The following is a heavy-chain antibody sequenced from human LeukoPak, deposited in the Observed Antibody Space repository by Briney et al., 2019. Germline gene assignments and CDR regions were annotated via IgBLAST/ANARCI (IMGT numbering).Heavy chain of an antibody. CDR2: ISGSGGST. Sequence: GGSLRLSCAASGFTFSSYAMSWVRQAPGKGLEWVSAISGSGGSTYYADSVEGRFTISRDNSNNTLYLQMNSLRAEDTAIYYCAKPRYCSGGNCYFDYWGQGTLVTVSS. CDR3: AKPRYCSGGNCYFDY. J-gene: IGHJ4*02. CDR1: GFTFSSYA. V-gene: IGHV3-23*01. D-gene: IGHD2-15*01.